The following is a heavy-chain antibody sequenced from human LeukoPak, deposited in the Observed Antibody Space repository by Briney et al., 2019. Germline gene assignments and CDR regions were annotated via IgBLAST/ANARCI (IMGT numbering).Heavy chain of an antibody. V-gene: IGHV3-7*01. CDR1: GFTFSSYR. CDR2: IKQYGSEN. CDR3: ARADYSNNDRYYFDY. D-gene: IGHD4-11*01. Sequence: PGGSLRLSCAASGFTFSSYRMSWVRHGPRTGQEWVANIKQYGSENYYLDSVTVRFTISRDKAKTTLYLQMNSLRAEDTAVYYYARADYSNNDRYYFDYWGQGTLVTVSS. J-gene: IGHJ4*02.